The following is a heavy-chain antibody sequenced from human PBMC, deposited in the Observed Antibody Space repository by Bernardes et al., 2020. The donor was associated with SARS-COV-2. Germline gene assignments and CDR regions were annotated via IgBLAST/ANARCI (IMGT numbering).Heavy chain of an antibody. J-gene: IGHJ6*04. D-gene: IGHD3-10*01. CDR1: GFTFSSYA. Sequence: GGSLTLSCPASGFTFSSYAMSWVRQAPGKGLEWVSPIRCSGRRTYYADSVKGRFTIPRDNSKNTLYLQMNSLGAENTAVYYCAKDYLSLAGAPDYYYVGIDVWAKGTTVTVPS. CDR3: AKDYLSLAGAPDYYYVGIDV. CDR2: IRCSGRRT. V-gene: IGHV3-23*01.